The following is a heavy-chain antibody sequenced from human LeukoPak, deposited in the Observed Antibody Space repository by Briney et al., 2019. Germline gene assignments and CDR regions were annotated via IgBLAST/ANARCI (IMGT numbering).Heavy chain of an antibody. Sequence: GGSLRLSCAASGFTVSSNYMSWVRQAPGKGLEWVSVIYSGGSTYYADSVKGRFTISRDNSKNTLYLQMNSLRAEDTAVYYCARGYYGDYVDYWGQGTLVTVSS. V-gene: IGHV3-53*01. CDR1: GFTVSSNY. CDR2: IYSGGST. CDR3: ARGYYGDYVDY. D-gene: IGHD4-17*01. J-gene: IGHJ4*02.